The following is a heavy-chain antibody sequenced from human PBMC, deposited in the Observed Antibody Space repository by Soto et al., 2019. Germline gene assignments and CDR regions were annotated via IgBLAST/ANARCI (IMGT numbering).Heavy chain of an antibody. CDR3: ARGAVVNFDS. Sequence: QLQLQESGSGLVKPSQTLSLTCAVSGGSISSGGSSCTWIRQPPGKGLEWIGYIYHSGSTYYNPSLKSRVTISVDRSKNQFSLKLTAVTAADTAVYYCARGAVVNFDSWGQGTLVTVSS. V-gene: IGHV4-30-2*01. D-gene: IGHD3-22*01. J-gene: IGHJ4*02. CDR1: GGSISSGGSS. CDR2: IYHSGST.